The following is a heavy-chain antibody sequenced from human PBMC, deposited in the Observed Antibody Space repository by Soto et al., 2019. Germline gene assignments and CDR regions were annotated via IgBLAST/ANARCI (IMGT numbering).Heavy chain of an antibody. Sequence: PSETLSLTCTVSGGSISSGDYYWSWIRQPPGKGLEWIGYIYYSGSTYYNPSLKSRVTISVDTSKNQFSLKLSSVTAADTAVYYCARSSSVYYYDSSGYYRTGRPDASDIWGQGTVVTVSS. D-gene: IGHD3-22*01. CDR3: ARSSSVYYYDSSGYYRTGRPDASDI. CDR1: GGSISSGDYY. CDR2: IYYSGST. V-gene: IGHV4-30-4*01. J-gene: IGHJ3*02.